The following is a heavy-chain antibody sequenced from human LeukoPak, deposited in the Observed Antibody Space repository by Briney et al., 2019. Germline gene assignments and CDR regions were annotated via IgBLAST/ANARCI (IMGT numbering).Heavy chain of an antibody. CDR2: INPNSGGT. CDR3: ARASSWFGEFQAWFDP. V-gene: IGHV1-2*02. Sequence: ASVKVSCKASGYTFTGYYMHGVRQAPGQGLEWMGWINPNSGGTNYAQKFQGRVTMTRDTSISTAYMELSRLRSDDTAVYYCARASSWFGEFQAWFDPWNQGNRTTVSS. CDR1: GYTFTGYY. J-gene: IGHJ5*02. D-gene: IGHD3-10*01.